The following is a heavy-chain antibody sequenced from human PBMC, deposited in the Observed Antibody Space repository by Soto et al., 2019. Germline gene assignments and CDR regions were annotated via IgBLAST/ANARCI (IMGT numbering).Heavy chain of an antibody. CDR2: IRNGDNTK. CDR3: VLWPPYYFDN. CDR1: GFTFSTSS. Sequence: TGGSLRLSCAVSGFTFSTSSMNWVLQAPGKGLEWVAYIRNGDNTKFYADSVKGRFTISRDDARNSLYLQMNSLRAEDTAVYYCVLWPPYYFDNWGQGTLVTVSS. J-gene: IGHJ4*02. V-gene: IGHV3-48*01. D-gene: IGHD3-10*01.